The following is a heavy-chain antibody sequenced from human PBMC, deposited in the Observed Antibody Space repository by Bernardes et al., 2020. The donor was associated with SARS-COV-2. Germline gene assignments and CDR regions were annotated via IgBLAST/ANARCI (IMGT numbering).Heavy chain of an antibody. CDR3: ARDLTATVNYYYYYGMDV. V-gene: IGHV1-46*01. J-gene: IGHJ6*02. Sequence: ASVKVSCKASGYTFTSYYMHWVRQAPGQGLEWMGIINPSGGSTSYAQKFQGRVTMTRDTSTSTVYMELSSLRSEDTAVYYCARDLTATVNYYYYYGMDVWGQGTTVTVSS. CDR2: INPSGGST. CDR1: GYTFTSYY.